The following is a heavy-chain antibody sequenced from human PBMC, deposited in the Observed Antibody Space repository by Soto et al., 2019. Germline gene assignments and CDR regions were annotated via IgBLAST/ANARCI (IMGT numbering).Heavy chain of an antibody. J-gene: IGHJ4*02. Sequence: SETLSLTCTVSGVSISHGWCWCWVRQVPGKGLEWFGEIHHSGTTHYNPALMSRVTVSVDKSKNRFFLRLNAVTAADTAIYTCARNGDYALDNWGPGTLVTVSS. CDR2: IHHSGTT. CDR1: GVSISHGWC. CDR3: ARNGDYALDN. V-gene: IGHV4-4*02. D-gene: IGHD4-17*01.